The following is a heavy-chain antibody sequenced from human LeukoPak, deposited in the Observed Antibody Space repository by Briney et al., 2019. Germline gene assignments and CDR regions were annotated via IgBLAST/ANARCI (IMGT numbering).Heavy chain of an antibody. J-gene: IGHJ5*02. CDR1: GYTFTDYY. D-gene: IGHD5-18*01. CDR2: INPITGGT. CDR3: ARATRGYNYHDP. V-gene: IGHV1-2*02. Sequence: ASVKVSCKASGYTFTDYYIDWVRQAPEQGLECMGWINPITGGTNYAQKFQCRVTMTWHTSINTAYMELSRLRSDDSAVYYCARATRGYNYHDPWGQGTLVTVSS.